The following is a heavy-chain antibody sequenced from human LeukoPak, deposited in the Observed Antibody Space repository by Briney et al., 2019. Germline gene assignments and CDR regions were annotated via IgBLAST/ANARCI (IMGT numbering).Heavy chain of an antibody. Sequence: SETLSLTCAVSGGSISSANYYWGWIRQPPGKGLEWIGSIYHSGSTNYNPSLKSRVTISVDKSKNQFSLKLSSVTAADTAVYYCARGGYGESFDYWGQGTLVTVSS. V-gene: IGHV4-39*07. CDR3: ARGGYGESFDY. D-gene: IGHD3-10*01. CDR1: GGSISSANYY. CDR2: IYHSGST. J-gene: IGHJ4*02.